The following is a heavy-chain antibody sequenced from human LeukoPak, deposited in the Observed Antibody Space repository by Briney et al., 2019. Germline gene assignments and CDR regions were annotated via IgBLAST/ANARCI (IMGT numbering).Heavy chain of an antibody. CDR3: ARGGSYYHANFDY. CDR2: IYHSGST. Sequence: SETLSLTCAVSGGSISNGGYSWSWIRQPPGKGLEWIGYIYHSGSTYYNPSLKSRVTISVDRSKNQFSLKLSSVTAADTAVYYCARGGSYYHANFDYWGQGTLVTVSS. CDR1: GGSISNGGYS. V-gene: IGHV4-30-2*01. D-gene: IGHD1-26*01. J-gene: IGHJ4*02.